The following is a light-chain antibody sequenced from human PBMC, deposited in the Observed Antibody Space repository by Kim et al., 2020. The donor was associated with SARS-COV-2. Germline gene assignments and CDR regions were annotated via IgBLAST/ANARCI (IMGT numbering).Light chain of an antibody. V-gene: IGLV3-19*01. CDR1: RLSFYY. CDR2: GKN. CDR3: DSRDNSGNQ. J-gene: IGLJ3*02. Sequence: SEALGQTVRITCQGDRLSFYYASWYQQKPGQAPMLVMYGKNNRPSGIPDRFSGSSSGSTASLTITGAQAEDEADYYCDSRDNSGNQFGGETKLTVL.